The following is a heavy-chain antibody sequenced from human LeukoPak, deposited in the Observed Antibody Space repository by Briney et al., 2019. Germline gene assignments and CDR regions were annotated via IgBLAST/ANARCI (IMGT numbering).Heavy chain of an antibody. CDR3: ARPSGLLDSHDAFDI. J-gene: IGHJ3*02. Sequence: ASVKVSCKASGYTFTGYYIHWVRQAPGQGLEWMGWINPKSGGTNYAQKFQGRVTMTRDTSISTAYMELSSLRSNDTAVYYCARPSGLLDSHDAFDIWGQGTMVTVSS. CDR2: INPKSGGT. D-gene: IGHD1-26*01. V-gene: IGHV1-2*02. CDR1: GYTFTGYY.